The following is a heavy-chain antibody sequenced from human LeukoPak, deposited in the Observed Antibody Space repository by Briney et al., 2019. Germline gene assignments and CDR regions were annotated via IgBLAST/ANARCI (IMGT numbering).Heavy chain of an antibody. CDR1: GGSISTTNW. Sequence: PSGTLSLTCGVSGGSISTTNWWTWVRQPPGEGLEWIGEVHLSGRTHYNPSLESRVTMSVDMSENHISLRLTSVTAADTAVYYCTREGGPYRPLDYSGQGTLVTVSS. V-gene: IGHV4-4*02. J-gene: IGHJ4*02. CDR3: TREGGPYRPLDY. CDR2: VHLSGRT.